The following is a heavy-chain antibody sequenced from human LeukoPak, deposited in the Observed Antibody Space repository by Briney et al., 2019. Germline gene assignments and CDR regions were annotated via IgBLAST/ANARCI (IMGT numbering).Heavy chain of an antibody. CDR1: GYSFTGYY. J-gene: IGHJ1*01. D-gene: IGHD3-22*01. CDR2: INPNSGDT. CDR3: ARGYYDSSDFEYLQH. Sequence: ASVNVSCKASGYSFTGYYMHWVRQAPGQGLEWMGWINPNSGDTNFAQKFQGRVTMTRDTSISTVYMELRRLRSDDTAVFYCARGYYDSSDFEYLQHWGQGTLVTVSS. V-gene: IGHV1-2*02.